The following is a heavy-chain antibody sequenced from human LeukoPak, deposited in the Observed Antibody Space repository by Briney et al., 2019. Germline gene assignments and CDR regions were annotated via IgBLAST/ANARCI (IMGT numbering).Heavy chain of an antibody. V-gene: IGHV1-18*04. D-gene: IGHD2-2*01. CDR2: ISAYNGNT. J-gene: IGHJ6*02. CDR3: ARVRDIVVVPANYYYYGMDV. CDR1: GYTFTGYY. Sequence: ASVKVSCKASGYTFTGYYMHWVRQAPGQGLEWMGWISAYNGNTNYAQKLQGRVTMTTDTSTSTAYMELRSLRSDDTAVYYCARVRDIVVVPANYYYYGMDVWGQGTTVTVSS.